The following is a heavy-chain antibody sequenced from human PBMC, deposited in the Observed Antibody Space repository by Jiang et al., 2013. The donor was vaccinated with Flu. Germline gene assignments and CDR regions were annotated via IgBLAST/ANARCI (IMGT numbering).Heavy chain of an antibody. V-gene: IGHV4-59*01. D-gene: IGHD2-15*01. CDR3: ARGAATYFDY. CDR2: IYYSGST. J-gene: IGHJ4*02. Sequence: GSGLVKPSETLSLTCTVSGGSISTYYWSWIRQPPGKGLEWIGYIYYSGSTNYNPSLKSRVTISVDTSKNQFSLKLRSVTVADTAVYYCARGAATYFDYWGQGTLVTVSS. CDR1: GGSISTYY.